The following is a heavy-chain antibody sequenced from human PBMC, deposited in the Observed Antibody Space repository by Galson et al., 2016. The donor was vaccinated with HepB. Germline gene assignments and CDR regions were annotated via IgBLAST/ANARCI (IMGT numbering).Heavy chain of an antibody. V-gene: IGHV3-21*01. CDR2: ISRSSSLI. Sequence: SQRLSCADAGFTFGTDSMNWVRQAPGKGREWISSISRSSSLIYYADSATGRFTISRDNAKRSLYLQMNSLRVEDTAVYYCVREGGYCYGDSCRYFDLWGRGTVVTASS. J-gene: IGHJ2*01. CDR1: GFTFGTDS. D-gene: IGHD2-15*01. CDR3: VREGGYCYGDSCRYFDL.